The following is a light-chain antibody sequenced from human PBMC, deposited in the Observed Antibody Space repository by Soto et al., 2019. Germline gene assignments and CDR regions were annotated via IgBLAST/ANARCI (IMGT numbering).Light chain of an antibody. CDR3: QQVESYPST. V-gene: IGKV1-9*01. Sequence: IQLTQSPSSLSASVGDRVTITCRASQGISSFLAWYQQKPGKAPKLLIYAASSLQSGVPSRFSGSGFGTDFTLTITSLQPEDFATYYYQQVESYPSTFGGGTKVDI. CDR2: AAS. CDR1: QGISSF. J-gene: IGKJ4*01.